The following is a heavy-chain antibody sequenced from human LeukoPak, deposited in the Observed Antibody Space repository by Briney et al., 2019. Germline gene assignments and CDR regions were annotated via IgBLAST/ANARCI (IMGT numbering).Heavy chain of an antibody. CDR2: INSDGSST. V-gene: IGHV3-74*01. CDR1: GFTFSSYW. CDR3: ASLSFTGFDP. D-gene: IGHD2-15*01. J-gene: IGHJ5*02. Sequence: GGSLRLSCAASGFTFSSYWMHWVRQAPGKGLVWVSRINSDGSSTSYADSVKGRFTISRDNARNTLYLQMNNLRAEDTAVYYCASLSFTGFDPWGQGTLVTVSS.